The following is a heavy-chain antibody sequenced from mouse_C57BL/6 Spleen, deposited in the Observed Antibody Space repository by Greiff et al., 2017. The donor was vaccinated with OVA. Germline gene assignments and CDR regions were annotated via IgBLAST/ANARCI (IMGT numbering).Heavy chain of an antibody. D-gene: IGHD3-3*01. J-gene: IGHJ4*01. CDR3: TRDQGIKGFMDY. V-gene: IGHV5-9-1*02. CDR1: GFTFSSYA. CDR2: ISSGGDYI. Sequence: EVMLVESGEGLVKPGGSLKLSCAASGFTFSSYAMSWVRQTPEKRLEWVAYISSGGDYIYYADTVKGRFTISRDNARNTLYLQMSSLKSEDTAMYYCTRDQGIKGFMDYWGQGTSVTVSS.